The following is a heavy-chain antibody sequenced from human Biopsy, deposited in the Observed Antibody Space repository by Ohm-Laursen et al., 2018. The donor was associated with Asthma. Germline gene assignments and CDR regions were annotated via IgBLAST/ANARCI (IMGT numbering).Heavy chain of an antibody. CDR2: IYSGGTS. V-gene: IGHV3-53*01. Sequence: SLRLSCAASGFTFDDYGMFWVRQAPGKGLEWVSVIYSGGTSDTADSVRDRFTISRDFYKNTLYLQMDSLRAEDTAVYYCARGDSSGWSHYYFDYWGQGTLVTVSS. CDR1: GFTFDDYG. CDR3: ARGDSSGWSHYYFDY. J-gene: IGHJ4*02. D-gene: IGHD6-19*01.